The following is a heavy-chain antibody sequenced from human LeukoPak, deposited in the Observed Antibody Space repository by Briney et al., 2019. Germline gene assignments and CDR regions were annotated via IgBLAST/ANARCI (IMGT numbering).Heavy chain of an antibody. J-gene: IGHJ4*02. Sequence: SLRLSCAASGFSFEDYAMHWVRHGPGKCLEWVSGISWKSGTIAYADSVKGRFTISRDNAQNSVYLGMDSLRVEDTALYYCATDKAYDILTGYQFDFWGQGTRVTVSS. CDR1: GFSFEDYA. V-gene: IGHV3-9*01. D-gene: IGHD3-9*01. CDR3: ATDKAYDILTGYQFDF. CDR2: ISWKSGTI.